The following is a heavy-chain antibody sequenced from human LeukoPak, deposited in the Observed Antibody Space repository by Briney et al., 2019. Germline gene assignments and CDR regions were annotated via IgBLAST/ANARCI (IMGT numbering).Heavy chain of an antibody. CDR1: GFTFSSYS. Sequence: PGGSLRLSCAASGFTFSSYSMNWVRQAPGKGLEWVSSISSSSSYIYYADSVKGRFTISRDNAKNSLYLQMNSLRAEDTAVYYCARKVGASGRIYYYYGMDVWGQGTTVTVSS. D-gene: IGHD1-26*01. V-gene: IGHV3-21*01. J-gene: IGHJ6*02. CDR3: ARKVGASGRIYYYYGMDV. CDR2: ISSSSSYI.